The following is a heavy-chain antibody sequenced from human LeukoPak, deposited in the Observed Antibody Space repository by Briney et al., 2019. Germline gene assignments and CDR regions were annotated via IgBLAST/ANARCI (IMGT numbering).Heavy chain of an antibody. CDR2: IRNDGSNR. J-gene: IGHJ6*03. V-gene: IGHV3-30*02. CDR3: AKDIGYSNNYYYMDV. CDR1: GFTFSSYG. Sequence: PGGSLRLSCAASGFTFSSYGMHWVRQAPGKGLEWVAFIRNDGSNRYYADPMKGRFTISRDNFKNTLYLQMNSLRAEDTAVYYCAKDIGYSNNYYYMDVWGRGTTVTVSS. D-gene: IGHD4-11*01.